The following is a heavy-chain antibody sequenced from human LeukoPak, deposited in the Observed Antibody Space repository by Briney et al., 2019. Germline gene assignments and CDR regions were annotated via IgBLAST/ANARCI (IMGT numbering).Heavy chain of an antibody. CDR2: IYHSGST. V-gene: IGHV4-4*02. CDR1: GGSISSSNW. J-gene: IGHJ5*02. CDR3: ARLRATRHRPPFDP. Sequence: PSGTLSLTCAVSGGSISSSNWWSWVRQPPGKGLEWIGEIYHSGSTNYNPSLKSRVTISVDKSQNQFSLKLSSVTAADTAVYYCARLRATRHRPPFDPWGQGTLVTVSS. D-gene: IGHD1-26*01.